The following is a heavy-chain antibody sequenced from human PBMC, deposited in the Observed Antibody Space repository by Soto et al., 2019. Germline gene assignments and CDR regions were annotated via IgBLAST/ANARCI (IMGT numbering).Heavy chain of an antibody. CDR1: GFTFSSYW. CDR3: AKGRRYYYYYGVDV. Sequence: GGSLRLSCAASGFTFSSYWMHWVRQAPGKGLVWVSRINSDGSSTSYADSVKGRFTISRDNAKNTLYLQMNSLRAEDTALYYCAKGRRYYYYYGVDVWGQGTTVTVSS. J-gene: IGHJ6*02. CDR2: INSDGSST. V-gene: IGHV3-74*01.